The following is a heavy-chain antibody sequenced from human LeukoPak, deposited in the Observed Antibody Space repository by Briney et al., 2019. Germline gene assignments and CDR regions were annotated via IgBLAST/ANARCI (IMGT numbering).Heavy chain of an antibody. V-gene: IGHV1-8*01. J-gene: IGHJ4*02. Sequence: GASVKVSCKASGYTFTSYDINWVRQATGQGLEWMGWMNPNSGNTGYAQKFQGRVTMTRNTSISTAYVELSSLRSEDTAVYYCARVSGGSYHFDYWGQGTLVTVSS. CDR3: ARVSGGSYHFDY. D-gene: IGHD1-26*01. CDR2: MNPNSGNT. CDR1: GYTFTSYD.